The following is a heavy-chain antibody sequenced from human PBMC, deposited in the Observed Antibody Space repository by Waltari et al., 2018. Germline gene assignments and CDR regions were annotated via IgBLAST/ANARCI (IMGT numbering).Heavy chain of an antibody. CDR3: ARRGIAVAGTIY. CDR2: IYYSGST. J-gene: IGHJ4*02. V-gene: IGHV4-39*01. Sequence: QLQLQESGPGLVKPSETLSLTCTVSGGSISSSRYYWGWIRQPPGKGLEWIGSIYYSGSTYYNPSLKSRVTISVDTSKNQFSLKLSSVTAADTAVYYCARRGIAVAGTIYWGQGTLVTVSS. D-gene: IGHD6-19*01. CDR1: GGSISSSRYY.